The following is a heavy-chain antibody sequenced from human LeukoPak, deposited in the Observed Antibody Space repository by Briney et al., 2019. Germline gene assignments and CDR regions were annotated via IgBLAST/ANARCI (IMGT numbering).Heavy chain of an antibody. J-gene: IGHJ4*02. V-gene: IGHV3-30-3*01. D-gene: IGHD6-19*01. Sequence: GGSLRLSCAASGFPFNKYALHWVRQAPGKGLEWVAVLSYDGSNKYYADSVRGRFTISRDNSKNTLYLQMNNLKLEDTAFYYCAKTGYGSGWQPDFWGQGTLVSVSS. CDR2: LSYDGSNK. CDR3: AKTGYGSGWQPDF. CDR1: GFPFNKYA.